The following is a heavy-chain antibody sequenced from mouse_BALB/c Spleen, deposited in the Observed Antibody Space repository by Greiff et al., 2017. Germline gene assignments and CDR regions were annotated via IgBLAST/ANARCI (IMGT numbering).Heavy chain of an antibody. CDR2: IDPANGNT. D-gene: IGHD2-14*01. CDR1: GYTFTSYW. CDR3: ARTYYRYDGAWFAY. V-gene: IGHV14-1*02. Sequence: VQLKQSGTVLARPGASVKMSCKASGYTFTSYWMHWVKQRPEQGLEWIGRIDPANGNTKYDPKFQGKATITADTSSNTAYLQLSSLTSEDTAVYYCARTYYRYDGAWFAYWGQGTLVTVSA. J-gene: IGHJ3*01.